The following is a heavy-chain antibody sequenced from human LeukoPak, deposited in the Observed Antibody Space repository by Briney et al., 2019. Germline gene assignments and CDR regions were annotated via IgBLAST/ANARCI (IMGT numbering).Heavy chain of an antibody. CDR3: ARTPLQYDFASGRRTYLDT. CDR1: GGSISSGNYF. Sequence: SQTLSLTCTVSGGSISSGNYFWRWLRQPAGKGLEWLGRLYTSGSTNYNPSLKSRVTISVNTPKNQFSLKLSSLTAAAHAVDSRARTPLQYDFASGRRTYLDTWGPKTLGTASS. V-gene: IGHV4-61*02. J-gene: IGHJ4*03. CDR2: LYTSGST. D-gene: IGHD3-3*01.